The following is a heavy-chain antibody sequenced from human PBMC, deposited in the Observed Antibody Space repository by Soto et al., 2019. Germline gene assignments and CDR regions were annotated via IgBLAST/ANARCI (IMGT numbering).Heavy chain of an antibody. J-gene: IGHJ4*02. CDR2: ISYDGSNK. D-gene: IGHD2-15*01. CDR1: GFTFSSYA. Sequence: QVQLVESGGGVVQPGRSLRLSCAASGFTFSSYAMHWVRQAPGKGLEWVAVISYDGSNKYYADSVKGRFTISRDNSKNTLYLQLNSLRAEDTAVYYCAREGVVVAARGPDYWGQGTLVTGSS. V-gene: IGHV3-30-3*01. CDR3: AREGVVVAARGPDY.